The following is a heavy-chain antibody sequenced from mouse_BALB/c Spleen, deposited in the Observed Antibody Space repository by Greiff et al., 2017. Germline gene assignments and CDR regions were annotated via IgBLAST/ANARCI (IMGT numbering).Heavy chain of an antibody. CDR3: ARPRNLSAMDY. CDR2: ISSGSSTI. Sequence: EVKVEESGGGLVQPGGSRKLSCAASGFTFSSFGMHWVRQDPEKGLEWVAYISSGSSTIYYADTVKGRFTISRDNPKNTLFLQMTSLRSEDTAMYYCARPRNLSAMDYWGQGTSVTVSS. J-gene: IGHJ4*01. V-gene: IGHV5-17*02. CDR1: GFTFSSFG. D-gene: IGHD1-1*01.